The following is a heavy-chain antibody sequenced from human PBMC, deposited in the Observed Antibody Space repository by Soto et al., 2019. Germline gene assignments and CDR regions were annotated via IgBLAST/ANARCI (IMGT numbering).Heavy chain of an antibody. CDR3: ARDASTYYYDSSGYVSAFDI. CDR1: GYTFTSYG. J-gene: IGHJ3*02. D-gene: IGHD3-22*01. V-gene: IGHV1-18*01. Sequence: ASVKVSCKASGYTFTSYGISWLRQAPGQGLEWMGWISAYNGNTNYAQKLQGRVTMTTDTSTSTAYMELRSLRSDDTAVYYCARDASTYYYDSSGYVSAFDIWGQGTMVTVSS. CDR2: ISAYNGNT.